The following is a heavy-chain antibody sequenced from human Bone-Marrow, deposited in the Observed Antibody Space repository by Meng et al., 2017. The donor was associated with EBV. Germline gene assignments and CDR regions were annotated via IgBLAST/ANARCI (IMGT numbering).Heavy chain of an antibody. CDR2: ISYDGSNK. CDR1: GFTFSSYG. J-gene: IGHJ4*02. V-gene: IGHV3-30*18. Sequence: QVQLVESGGGVVQPGRSLSLPCAASGFTFSSYGMHWVRQAPGKGLEWVAVISYDGSNKYYADSVKGRFTISRDNSKNTLYLQMNSLRAEDTAVYYCAKVPTGYHFYDYWGQGTLVTVSS. CDR3: AKVPTGYHFYDY. D-gene: IGHD3-9*01.